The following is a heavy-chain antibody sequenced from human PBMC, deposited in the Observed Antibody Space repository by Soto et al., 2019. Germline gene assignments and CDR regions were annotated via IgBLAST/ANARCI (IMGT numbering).Heavy chain of an antibody. CDR2: ICMNGDAT. CDR3: VRGTTEWRGMDY. CDR1: GFSLRIHC. V-gene: IGHV3-74*01. J-gene: IGHJ4*02. D-gene: IGHD2-2*01. Sequence: GLLGLTCAASGFSLRIHCMHWVGQGPGKGLVWVSRICMNGDATAYADSVRGRFTISRDDAEDTLSLQMNSLRDEDTAVYYCVRGTTEWRGMDYWGQGTLGTGSS.